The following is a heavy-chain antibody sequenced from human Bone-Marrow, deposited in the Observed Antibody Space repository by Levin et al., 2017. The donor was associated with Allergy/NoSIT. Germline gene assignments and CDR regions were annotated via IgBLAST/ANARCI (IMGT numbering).Heavy chain of an antibody. V-gene: IGHV3-7*04. CDR3: ARDLGPSSPRSGHAH. CDR2: IKQDGSEI. Sequence: GGSLRLSCAASGFTFSDYWMTWVRQAPGKGLEWVANIKQDGSEINYVDSVKGRFTISRDNARNSLFLQMSSLRAEDTAVYYCARDLGPSSPRSGHAHWGQGTLITVSS. J-gene: IGHJ4*02. CDR1: GFTFSDYW. D-gene: IGHD3-10*01.